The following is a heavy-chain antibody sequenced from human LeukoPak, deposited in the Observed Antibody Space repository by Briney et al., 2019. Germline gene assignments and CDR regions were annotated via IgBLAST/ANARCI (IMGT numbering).Heavy chain of an antibody. D-gene: IGHD4-23*01. V-gene: IGHV4-39*07. J-gene: IGHJ1*01. Sequence: PSETLSLTCTVSGDSISSSSYFWGWIRQPPGKGLEWIASVYYSGNTYYNPSLKSRFTISVVTSKNQFSLRLTSVTAADTAVYYCARVARYGGYTQYFQPWGQGTLVTVSS. CDR1: GDSISSSSYF. CDR3: ARVARYGGYTQYFQP. CDR2: VYYSGNT.